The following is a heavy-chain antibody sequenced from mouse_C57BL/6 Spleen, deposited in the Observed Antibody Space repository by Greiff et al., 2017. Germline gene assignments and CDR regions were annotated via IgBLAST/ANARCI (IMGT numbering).Heavy chain of an antibody. Sequence: VQLQQPGAELVKPGASVKVSCKASGYTFTSYWMHWVKQRPGQGLEWIGRIHPSDSDTNYNQKFKGKATLTVYKASITAYMQLSSLTSEYSAVYYCAIHYAMDDWGQGTAVTVSS. V-gene: IGHV1-74*01. CDR1: GYTFTSYW. CDR3: AIHYAMDD. CDR2: IHPSDSDT. J-gene: IGHJ4*01.